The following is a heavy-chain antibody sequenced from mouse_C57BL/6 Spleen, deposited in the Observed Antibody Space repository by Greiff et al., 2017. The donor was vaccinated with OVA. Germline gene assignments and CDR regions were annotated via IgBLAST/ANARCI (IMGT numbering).Heavy chain of an antibody. J-gene: IGHJ3*01. Sequence: VQLQQSVAELVRPGASVKLSCTASGFNIKNTYMHWVKQRPEQGLEWIGRIDPANGNTKYAPKFQGKATITADTSSNTAYLQLSRLTSEDTDIYYCARGAIYDGYAAWFAYWGQGTLVTVSA. D-gene: IGHD2-3*01. V-gene: IGHV14-3*01. CDR2: IDPANGNT. CDR3: ARGAIYDGYAAWFAY. CDR1: GFNIKNTY.